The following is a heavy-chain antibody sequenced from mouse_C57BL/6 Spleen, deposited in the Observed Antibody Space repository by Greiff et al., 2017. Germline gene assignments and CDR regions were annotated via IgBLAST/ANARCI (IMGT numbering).Heavy chain of an antibody. D-gene: IGHD1-1*01. CDR1: GYTFTDYN. J-gene: IGHJ3*01. CDR3: ARGRLYYGSSYGFAY. Sequence: VQLKQSGPELVKPGASVKMSCKASGYTFTDYNMHWVKQSHGKSLEWIGYINPNNGGTSYNQKFKGKATLTVNKSSSTAYMELRSLTSEDSAVYYCARGRLYYGSSYGFAYWGQGTLVTVSA. CDR2: INPNNGGT. V-gene: IGHV1-22*01.